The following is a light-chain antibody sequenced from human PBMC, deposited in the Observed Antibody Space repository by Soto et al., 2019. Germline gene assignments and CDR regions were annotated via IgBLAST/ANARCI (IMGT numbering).Light chain of an antibody. CDR1: QSISIW. Sequence: IQMTQSPSTLSASVGDRVTITCRASQSISIWLAWYQQKPGKAPKLLIYKASSLESGVPSRFSGSGSGTEFTLTISSLQPDDFATYYCQQYNSYSFGPGTKVDIK. J-gene: IGKJ3*01. V-gene: IGKV1-5*03. CDR2: KAS. CDR3: QQYNSYS.